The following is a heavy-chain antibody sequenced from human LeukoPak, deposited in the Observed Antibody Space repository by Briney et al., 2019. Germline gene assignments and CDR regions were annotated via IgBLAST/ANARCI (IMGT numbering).Heavy chain of an antibody. CDR2: ISGSGGGT. Sequence: GGSLRLSCAASGFTFSSYAMSWVRQAPGKGLEWVSAISGSGGGTYYADSVKGRFTISRDNSKNTLYLQMNSLRAEDTAVYYCAKDPDYYDSSGFDYWGQGTLVTVSS. CDR1: GFTFSSYA. V-gene: IGHV3-23*01. J-gene: IGHJ4*02. CDR3: AKDPDYYDSSGFDY. D-gene: IGHD3-22*01.